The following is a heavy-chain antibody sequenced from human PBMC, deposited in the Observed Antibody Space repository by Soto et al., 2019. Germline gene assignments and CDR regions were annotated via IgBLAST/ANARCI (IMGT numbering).Heavy chain of an antibody. Sequence: RRLSCTASGFTFRDPYMDWVLQAPRKGLEWVGRTRNKANSHTTEYAASVKGTFTISRDDSKNSLFLQMNSLKAEHTAAYYFARELMPTVTYFDYWVQGTLV. V-gene: IGHV3-72*01. CDR1: GFTFRDPY. J-gene: IGHJ4*02. CDR3: ARELMPTVTYFDY. D-gene: IGHD4-17*01. CDR2: TRNKANSHTT.